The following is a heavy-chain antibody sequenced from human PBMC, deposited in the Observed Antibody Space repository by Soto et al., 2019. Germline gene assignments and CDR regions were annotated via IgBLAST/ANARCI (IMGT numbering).Heavy chain of an antibody. Sequence: QLQLQESGPGLVKPSGTLSLTCAVSGDSVISNWWWGWVRQSPGKWVEWIADMLHSGNTNYSPSLESQVTLSVDKSKNQFSLKMNSMTAADTAVYFCVRSPDWYKIDSWGQGILVTVSS. CDR2: MLHSGNT. D-gene: IGHD3-9*01. CDR1: GDSVISNWW. CDR3: VRSPDWYKIDS. V-gene: IGHV4-4*02. J-gene: IGHJ4*02.